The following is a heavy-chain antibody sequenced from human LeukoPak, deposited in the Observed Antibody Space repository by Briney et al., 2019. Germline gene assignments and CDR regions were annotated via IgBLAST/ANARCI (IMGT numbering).Heavy chain of an antibody. CDR1: GGSISSSSYY. V-gene: IGHV4-39*01. D-gene: IGHD6-13*01. J-gene: IGHJ4*02. CDR3: ARRSSSWYSKIDS. CDR2: IYYTRST. Sequence: SEILSLTCTVSGGSISSSSYYWGWIRQPPGKGLEWIGSIYYTRSTYYNPSLKSRVTIPVDTSKNQFSLKLTSVTAADTAVYYCARRSSSWYSKIDSWGQGTLVTVSS.